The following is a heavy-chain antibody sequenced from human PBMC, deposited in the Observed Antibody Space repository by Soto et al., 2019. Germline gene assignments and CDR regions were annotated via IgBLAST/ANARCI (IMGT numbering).Heavy chain of an antibody. CDR3: ARDRRAARDYYYYGMDV. Sequence: PGGSLRLSCAASGFTFSSYSMNWVRQAPGKGLEWVSSISSSSSYIYYADSVKGRFTISRDNAKNSLYLQMNSLRAEDTAVYYCARDRRAARDYYYYGMDVWGQGTTVTVSS. V-gene: IGHV3-21*01. J-gene: IGHJ6*02. CDR1: GFTFSSYS. D-gene: IGHD6-6*01. CDR2: ISSSSSYI.